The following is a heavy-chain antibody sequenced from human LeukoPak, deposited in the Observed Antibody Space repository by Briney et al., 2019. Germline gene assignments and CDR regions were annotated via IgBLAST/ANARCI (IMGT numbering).Heavy chain of an antibody. J-gene: IGHJ4*02. Sequence: ASVKVSCKASGYTFTSYYMHWVRQAPGQGLEWMGIINPSGGSTSYAQKFQGRVTITRDTSASTAYMELSSLRSEDTAVYYCASPANYYDSSGSLDYWGQGTLVTVSS. D-gene: IGHD3-22*01. CDR3: ASPANYYDSSGSLDY. CDR2: INPSGGST. V-gene: IGHV1-46*01. CDR1: GYTFTSYY.